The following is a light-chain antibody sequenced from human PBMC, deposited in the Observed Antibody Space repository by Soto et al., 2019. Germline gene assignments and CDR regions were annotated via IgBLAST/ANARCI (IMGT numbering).Light chain of an antibody. Sequence: DIVMTQSPLSLPVTPGEPASISCRSSQSLLHSDGYTYMDWYLQKPGQSPQVLIYLTFNRASGVPDRFSGSGSDTDFTLKISRVEAEDAGVYYCMQALQTPYTFGQGTKLEIK. CDR2: LTF. CDR1: QSLLHSDGYTY. J-gene: IGKJ2*01. CDR3: MQALQTPYT. V-gene: IGKV2-28*01.